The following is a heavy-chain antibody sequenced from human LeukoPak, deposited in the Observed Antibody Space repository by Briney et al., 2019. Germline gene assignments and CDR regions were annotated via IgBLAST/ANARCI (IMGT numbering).Heavy chain of an antibody. D-gene: IGHD3-10*01. CDR2: ISSSGTTI. CDR1: GFTFRTSG. CDR3: ARDGSGRVPEMSAPDY. V-gene: IGHV3-48*01. J-gene: IGHJ4*02. Sequence: GGSLRLSCAASGFTFRTSGMNWVRQAPGKGLEWVSYISSSGTTISYAQSVKGRFTITRDNAQNSLTLHMNSLRAEDTAVYYCARDGSGRVPEMSAPDYWGQGTLVTVSS.